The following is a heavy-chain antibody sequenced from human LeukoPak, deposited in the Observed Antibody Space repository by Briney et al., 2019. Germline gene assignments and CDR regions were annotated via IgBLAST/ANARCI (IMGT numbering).Heavy chain of an antibody. V-gene: IGHV1-46*01. Sequence: ASVKVSCKASGYTFTNYYMHWVRQAPGQGLEWMGIINPSGGSTGYAQKFQGRFTMTRDTSTTTVYMELSSLRSEDTAVYYCARYRGGSIYGMDVWGQGTTVTVSS. D-gene: IGHD5-12*01. J-gene: IGHJ6*02. CDR1: GYTFTNYY. CDR2: INPSGGST. CDR3: ARYRGGSIYGMDV.